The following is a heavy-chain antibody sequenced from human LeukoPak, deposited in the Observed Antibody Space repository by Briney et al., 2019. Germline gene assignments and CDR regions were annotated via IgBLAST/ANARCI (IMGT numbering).Heavy chain of an antibody. CDR3: AAAYGSGGPRDY. Sequence: TSVKVSCKASGLTFTSSAVQWVRQARGQRLEWIGWIVVGSGNTNYAQKFQERVTITRDMSTSTAYMELSSLRSEDTAVYYCAAAYGSGGPRDYWGQGTLVTVSS. V-gene: IGHV1-58*01. D-gene: IGHD3-10*01. CDR1: GLTFTSSA. J-gene: IGHJ4*02. CDR2: IVVGSGNT.